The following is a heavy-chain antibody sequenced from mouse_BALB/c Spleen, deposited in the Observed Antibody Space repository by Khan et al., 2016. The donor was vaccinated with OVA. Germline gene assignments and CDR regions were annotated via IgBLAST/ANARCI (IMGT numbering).Heavy chain of an antibody. CDR3: ARSVTITTVVATDFDY. CDR1: GYSITSDYA. D-gene: IGHD1-1*01. J-gene: IGHJ2*01. V-gene: IGHV3-2*02. CDR2: ISYSGRT. Sequence: VQLKESGPGLVKPSQSLSLTCTVTGYSITSDYAWNWIRQFPGNKLEWMGYISYSGRTSYNPSLTSRISINRDTSKTQFFLQLNSVTTEDTATCYDARSVTITTVVATDFDYWGQGTTLTVSS.